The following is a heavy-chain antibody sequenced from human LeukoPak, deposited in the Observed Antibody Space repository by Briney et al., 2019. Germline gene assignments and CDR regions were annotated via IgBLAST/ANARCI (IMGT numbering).Heavy chain of an antibody. CDR3: AKVPGDYFYVSD. CDR1: GFTFSSYG. J-gene: IGHJ4*02. Sequence: GGSLRLSCAASGFTFSSYGMHWVRQAPGKGLEWVAFIRYDGSNKYYADSVKGRFTISRDNSKNTLYLQMNSLRAEDTAVYYCAKVPGDYFYVSDWGQGTLVTVSS. D-gene: IGHD4-17*01. CDR2: IRYDGSNK. V-gene: IGHV3-30*02.